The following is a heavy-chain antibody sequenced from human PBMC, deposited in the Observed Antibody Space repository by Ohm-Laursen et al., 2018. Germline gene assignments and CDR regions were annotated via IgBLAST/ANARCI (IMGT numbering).Heavy chain of an antibody. CDR1: GFTFSTYG. D-gene: IGHD5-12*01. CDR2: IWYDGSNE. V-gene: IGHV3-33*01. J-gene: IGHJ4*02. CDR3: ARRVAYDRGEFDY. Sequence: SLRLSCSASGFTFSTYGMHWVRQAPGKGLEWVAVIWYDGSNEYYADSVKGRFTISRDNSKNTLYLQMNSLRAEDTAVYYCARRVAYDRGEFDYWGLGTLVTVSS.